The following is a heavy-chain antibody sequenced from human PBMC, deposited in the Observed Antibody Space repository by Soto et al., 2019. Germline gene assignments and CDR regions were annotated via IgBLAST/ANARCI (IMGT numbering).Heavy chain of an antibody. CDR2: ISYDGSNK. CDR1: GFTFSSYA. D-gene: IGHD3-22*01. CDR3: ARDDSSYYDSSGYYFAPGY. V-gene: IGHV3-30-3*01. J-gene: IGHJ4*02. Sequence: QVQLVESGGGVVQPGRSLRLSCAASGFTFSSYAMHWVRQAPGKGLEWVAVISYDGSNKYYADSVKGRFTISRDNSKNTLYLQMNSLRAEDTAVYYCARDDSSYYDSSGYYFAPGYWGQGTLVTVSS.